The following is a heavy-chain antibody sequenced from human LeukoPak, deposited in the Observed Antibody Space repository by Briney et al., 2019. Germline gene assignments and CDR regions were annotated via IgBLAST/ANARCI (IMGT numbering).Heavy chain of an antibody. Sequence: SETLSLTCAVYGRSFSGYYWSWIRQPPGKGLEWIGEINHSGSTNYNPSLKSRVTISVDTSKNQFSLELSSVTAADTAVYYCARGGLGGHYYDSSGYHHYYYGMDVWGQGTTVTVSS. CDR1: GRSFSGYY. V-gene: IGHV4-34*01. CDR3: ARGGLGGHYYDSSGYHHYYYGMDV. J-gene: IGHJ6*02. CDR2: INHSGST. D-gene: IGHD3-22*01.